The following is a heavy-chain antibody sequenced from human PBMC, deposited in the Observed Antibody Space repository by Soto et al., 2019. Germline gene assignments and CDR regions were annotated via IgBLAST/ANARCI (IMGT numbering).Heavy chain of an antibody. CDR1: GFTFSSYA. J-gene: IGHJ5*02. Sequence: QVQLVESGGGVVQPGRSLRLSCAASGFTFSSYAMHWVRQAPGKGLEWVAVISYDGSNKYYADSVKGRFTISRDNSKNTLYLQMNSLRAEDTAVYYCARAREVRGTNWFDPWGQGTLVTVSS. CDR3: ARAREVRGTNWFDP. V-gene: IGHV3-30-3*01. CDR2: ISYDGSNK. D-gene: IGHD3-10*01.